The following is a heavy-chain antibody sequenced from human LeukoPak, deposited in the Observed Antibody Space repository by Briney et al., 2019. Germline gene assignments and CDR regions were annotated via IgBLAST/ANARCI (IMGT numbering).Heavy chain of an antibody. V-gene: IGHV3-23*01. CDR3: ARDPLLTIAQNS. D-gene: IGHD3-10*01. CDR2: ISGSGGST. Sequence: GGSLRLSCAASGFTFSSYAMSWVRQAPGKGLGWVSAISGSGGSTYYADSVKGRFTISRDNAKNSLYLQMNSLRAEDTVVYYCARDPLLTIAQNSWGQGTLVTVSS. J-gene: IGHJ4*02. CDR1: GFTFSSYA.